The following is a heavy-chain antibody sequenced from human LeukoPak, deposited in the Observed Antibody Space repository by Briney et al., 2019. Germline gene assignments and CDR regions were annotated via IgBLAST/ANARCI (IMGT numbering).Heavy chain of an antibody. CDR2: ISGSGGST. J-gene: IGHJ4*02. CDR1: GFTFSSYA. D-gene: IGHD3-22*01. Sequence: GGSLRLSCAASGFTFSSYAMSWVRQAPGKGLEWVSAISGSGGSTYYADSVKGRFTISRDNSKNTLYLQMNSLRAEDTAVYYCAKDGGRYYDSSGYLDYWGQGTLVTVSS. V-gene: IGHV3-23*01. CDR3: AKDGGRYYDSSGYLDY.